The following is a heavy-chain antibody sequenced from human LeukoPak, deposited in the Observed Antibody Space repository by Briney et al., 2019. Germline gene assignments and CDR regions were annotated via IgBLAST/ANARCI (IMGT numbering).Heavy chain of an antibody. Sequence: SETLSLTCTVSGGSISSYYWSWIRQPPGKGLEWIGYISYSGSSNYNPSLKSRVTISVDTSKNQFSLKPSSVTAADTAVHYCARAVGVGRGTYFDLWGRGTLVTVSS. CDR1: GGSISSYY. CDR3: ARAVGVGRGTYFDL. J-gene: IGHJ2*01. D-gene: IGHD1-1*01. CDR2: ISYSGSS. V-gene: IGHV4-59*08.